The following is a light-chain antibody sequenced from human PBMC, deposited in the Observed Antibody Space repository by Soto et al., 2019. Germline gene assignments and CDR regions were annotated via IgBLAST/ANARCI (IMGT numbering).Light chain of an antibody. CDR3: QQYGNSPIT. CDR1: QSLSSSY. CDR2: GTS. Sequence: EIVLTQSPGTLSLSPWERATLSCRASQSLSSSYLAWYQQKPGQAPRLLIYGTSIRATGIPDRFSGSGSGTDFTLTITRLEPEDFAVYYCQQYGNSPITFGQGTRLEIK. J-gene: IGKJ5*01. V-gene: IGKV3-20*01.